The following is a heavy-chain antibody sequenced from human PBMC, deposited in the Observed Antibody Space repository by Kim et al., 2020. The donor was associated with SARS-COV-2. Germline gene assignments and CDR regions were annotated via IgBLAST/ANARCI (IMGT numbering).Heavy chain of an antibody. Sequence: SVKVSCKASGCTFSSYAISWVRQAPGQGLEWMGGIIPIFGTANYAQKFQGRVTITADESTRTAYMELSSLRSEDTAVYYRARDPLSGSGSYTHNDYWGQGTLVTVSS. D-gene: IGHD3-10*01. V-gene: IGHV1-69*13. CDR3: ARDPLSGSGSYTHNDY. CDR1: GCTFSSYA. CDR2: IIPIFGTA. J-gene: IGHJ4*02.